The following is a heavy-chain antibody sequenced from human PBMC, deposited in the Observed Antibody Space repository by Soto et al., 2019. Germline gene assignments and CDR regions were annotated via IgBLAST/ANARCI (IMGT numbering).Heavy chain of an antibody. V-gene: IGHV4-4*02. CDR1: GVSISSSDW. CDR2: ISHSGST. Sequence: QVQLQESGPGLVKPSGTLSLTCAVSGVSISSSDWWSWVRQPPGKGLEWIGEISHSGSTNYSPSLXGRVXIXMDTSKNQFSLKLTSVTAADTAVYYCARGYDRRGSPARDFDFWGQGTLVTVSS. CDR3: ARGYDRRGSPARDFDF. D-gene: IGHD3-22*01. J-gene: IGHJ4*02.